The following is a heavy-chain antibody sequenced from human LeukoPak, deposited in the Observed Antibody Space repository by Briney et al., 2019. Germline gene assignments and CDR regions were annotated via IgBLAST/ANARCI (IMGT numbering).Heavy chain of an antibody. CDR2: ISGSGGST. V-gene: IGHV3-23*01. CDR3: ATLSTVVVIRASPDY. D-gene: IGHD3-22*01. CDR1: GFTFSSYA. J-gene: IGHJ4*01. Sequence: PGGSLRLSCAAFGFTFSSYAMSWVRQAPGEGLEWVSAISGSGGSTYYADSVKGRFTISRDNSKNTLYLQMNSLRAEDTAVYYCATLSTVVVIRASPDYWGQEPWSPSPQ.